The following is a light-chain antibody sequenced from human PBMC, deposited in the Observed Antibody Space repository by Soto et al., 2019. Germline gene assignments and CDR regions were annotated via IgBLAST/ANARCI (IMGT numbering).Light chain of an antibody. CDR1: SSNIGSDF. J-gene: IGLJ1*01. Sequence: QSVLTQPPSASGTPGQRVTISCSGSSSNIGSDFVYWYQQLPGTAPKLLIYHNYQRPSGVPDRFSGSKSGTSASLAISGLRAEDEGDYYCSAWDDSLKGYVFGAGTKVTVL. V-gene: IGLV1-47*01. CDR3: SAWDDSLKGYV. CDR2: HNY.